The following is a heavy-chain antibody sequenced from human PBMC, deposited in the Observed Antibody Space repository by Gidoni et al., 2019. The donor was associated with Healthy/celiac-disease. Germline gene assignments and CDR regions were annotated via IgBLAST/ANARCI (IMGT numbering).Heavy chain of an antibody. CDR3: ARGSYGPSGWFDP. Sequence: QLQLQESGPGLVKPSETLSLTCTVSGGSISSSSYYWGWIRQPPGKGLEWIGSIYYSGSTYYNPSLKSRVTISVDTSKNQFSLKLSSVTAADTAVYYCARGSYGPSGWFDPWGQGTLVTVSS. CDR2: IYYSGST. J-gene: IGHJ5*02. V-gene: IGHV4-39*01. CDR1: GGSISSSSYY. D-gene: IGHD5-18*01.